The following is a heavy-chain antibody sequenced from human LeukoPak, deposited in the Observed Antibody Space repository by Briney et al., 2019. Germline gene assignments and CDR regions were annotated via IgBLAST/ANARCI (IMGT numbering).Heavy chain of an antibody. V-gene: IGHV3-33*01. Sequence: GMPLRLSCAASGFTFRSYGMHWVRQAQGKGLEWVAVIWSDGSQQHYADSVKGRFTISRDNSKNTLYLQMNSLRVDDTAVYYCARSSDSSDLGYWGQGTLVTVSS. CDR2: IWSDGSQQ. CDR1: GFTFRSYG. J-gene: IGHJ4*02. CDR3: ARSSDSSDLGY. D-gene: IGHD6-25*01.